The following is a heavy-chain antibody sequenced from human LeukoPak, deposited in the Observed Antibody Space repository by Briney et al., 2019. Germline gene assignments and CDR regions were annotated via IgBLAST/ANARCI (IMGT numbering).Heavy chain of an antibody. V-gene: IGHV3-43D*04. CDR2: ISWDGGST. CDR3: ARGIRGYCSGGSCAYYYYYYMDV. J-gene: IGHJ6*03. D-gene: IGHD2-15*01. Sequence: PGGSLRLSCAASGFTFDDYAMHWVRQAPGKGLEWVSLISWDGGSTYYADSVKGRFTISRDNSKNSLYLQMNSLRAEDTALYYCARGIRGYCSGGSCAYYYYYYMDVWGEGTTVTVSS. CDR1: GFTFDDYA.